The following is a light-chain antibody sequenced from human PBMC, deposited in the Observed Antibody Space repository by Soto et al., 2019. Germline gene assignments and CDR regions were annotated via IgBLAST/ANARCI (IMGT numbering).Light chain of an antibody. CDR1: QGISSY. V-gene: IGKV1-9*01. CDR3: QQLNSYPIT. Sequence: DIQLTHSTSFVSASVGDRVTITCRASQGISSYLAWYQQKPGKAPKLLIYAASTLQSGVPSRFSGSGSGAEFTLTISSLQPEDFATYYCQQLNSYPITFGQGTRLEIK. J-gene: IGKJ5*01. CDR2: AAS.